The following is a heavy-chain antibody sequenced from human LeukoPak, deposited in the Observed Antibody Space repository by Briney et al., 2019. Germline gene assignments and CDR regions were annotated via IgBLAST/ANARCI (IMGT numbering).Heavy chain of an antibody. J-gene: IGHJ6*03. CDR1: GYTFTGYY. D-gene: IGHD5-18*01. Sequence: ASVKVSCKASGYTFTGYYMHWVRQAPGQGLEWMGWINPNSGGTNYAQKFQGRVTMTRDTSISTAYMDLSRLRSDDTAVYYCARSGYLPYSYYYYMDVWGKGTTVTVSS. CDR3: ARSGYLPYSYYYYMDV. CDR2: INPNSGGT. V-gene: IGHV1-2*02.